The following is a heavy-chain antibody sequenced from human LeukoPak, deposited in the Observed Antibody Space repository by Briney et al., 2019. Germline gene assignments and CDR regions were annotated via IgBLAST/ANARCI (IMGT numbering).Heavy chain of an antibody. CDR1: GFTFSSYG. V-gene: IGHV3-33*01. Sequence: PGGSLRLSCAASGFTFSSYGMHWVRQAPGKGLEWVAVIWYDGSNKYYADSVKGRFTISRDNSKNTLYLQMNSLRAEDTAVYYCAAQYSSSWYGLTLTDLYYYGMDVWGQGTTVTASS. J-gene: IGHJ6*02. D-gene: IGHD6-13*01. CDR3: AAQYSSSWYGLTLTDLYYYGMDV. CDR2: IWYDGSNK.